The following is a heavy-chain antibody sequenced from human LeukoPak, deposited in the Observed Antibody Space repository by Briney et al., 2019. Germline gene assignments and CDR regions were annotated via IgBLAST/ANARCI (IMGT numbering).Heavy chain of an antibody. Sequence: PSQTLSLTCTVSGGSVSSAGYYWSWIRQHPGKGLEWIGYIYYSGSTYYNPSLKSRVTISVDTSKNQFSLKLSSVTAADTAVYYCASASAHLSSIAAPVFDYWGQGTLVTVSS. J-gene: IGHJ4*02. V-gene: IGHV4-31*03. CDR2: IYYSGST. CDR1: GGSVSSAGYY. CDR3: ASASAHLSSIAAPVFDY. D-gene: IGHD6-6*01.